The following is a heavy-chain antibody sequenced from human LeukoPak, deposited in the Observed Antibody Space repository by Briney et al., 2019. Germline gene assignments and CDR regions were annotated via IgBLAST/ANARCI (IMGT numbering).Heavy chain of an antibody. J-gene: IGHJ5*02. Sequence: GASVKVSCKASGGTFSSYAISWVRQAPGQGLEWMGGIIPIFGTANYAQKFQGRVTITTDESTSTAYMELSSLRSEDTAVYYCARPRSGYSYHWFDPWGQGTLVTVSS. CDR1: GGTFSSYA. CDR2: IIPIFGTA. CDR3: ARPRSGYSYHWFDP. D-gene: IGHD3-3*01. V-gene: IGHV1-69*05.